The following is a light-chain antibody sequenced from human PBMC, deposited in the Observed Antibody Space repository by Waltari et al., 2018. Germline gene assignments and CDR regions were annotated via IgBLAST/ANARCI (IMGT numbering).Light chain of an antibody. CDR3: QQSYITPPWT. CDR2: AAS. CDR1: QSISSY. Sequence: DIQMTQSPSSLSASAGDRVTITSRASQSISSYLNWYQQIPGKAHTLLIYAASYLQSGVQSRFSGSGSGTDFTLTISSLQPEDFATYYCQQSYITPPWTFGQGTKVDIK. V-gene: IGKV1-39*01. J-gene: IGKJ1*01.